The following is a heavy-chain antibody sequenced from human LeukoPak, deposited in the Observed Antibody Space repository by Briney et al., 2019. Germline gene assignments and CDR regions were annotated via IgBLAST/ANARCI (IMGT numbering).Heavy chain of an antibody. CDR1: GGSFSGYY. CDR2: INHSGST. Sequence: PSETLSLTCAVYGGSFSGYYWSWIRQPPGKGLEWIGEINHSGSTNYNPSLKSRVTISVDTSKNQFSLILSSVTAADTAVYYCARQNNRFDPWGQGTLVTVSS. J-gene: IGHJ5*02. V-gene: IGHV4-34*01. CDR3: ARQNNRFDP.